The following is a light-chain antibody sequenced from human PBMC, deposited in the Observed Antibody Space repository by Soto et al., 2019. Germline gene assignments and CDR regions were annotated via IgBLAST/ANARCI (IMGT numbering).Light chain of an antibody. J-gene: IGKJ4*01. CDR3: QQRSDWPLT. CDR2: DAS. Sequence: EIVLTQSPTTLSLSPGERATLSCRASQSVSNYFAWYQQKPGQAPRLLIYDASTRAADIPARFSGSGSGTDFTLTISSLAPEDFAVYYGQQRSDWPLTFCGGTKVEIK. CDR1: QSVSNY. V-gene: IGKV3-11*01.